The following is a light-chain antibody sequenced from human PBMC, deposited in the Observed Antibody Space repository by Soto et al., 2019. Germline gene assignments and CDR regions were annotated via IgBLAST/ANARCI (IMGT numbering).Light chain of an antibody. CDR1: QSVSSSY. J-gene: IGKJ1*01. Sequence: EIVLTQSPGTLSLSPGERATHSCRASQSVSSSYLAWYQQKPGQAPRLLIYGASSRATGIPDRFSGCGSGTDFTLTISRLDPEDFAVYYCQQYGSSPPTFGQGTKVEIK. CDR2: GAS. V-gene: IGKV3-20*01. CDR3: QQYGSSPPT.